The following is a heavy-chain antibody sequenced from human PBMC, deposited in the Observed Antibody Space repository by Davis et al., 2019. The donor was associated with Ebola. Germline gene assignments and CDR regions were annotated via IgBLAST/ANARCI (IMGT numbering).Heavy chain of an antibody. CDR2: IDTAGDT. CDR1: GFTFSSYG. V-gene: IGHV3-13*01. Sequence: PGGSLRLSCAASGFTFSSYGMHWVRHGIGKGLEWVSSIDTAGDTYYPDFVKGRFTISRENAKNSLFLQMTSLRAEDTAVYYCAREPVATPYYFYGMDVWGQGTTVTVSS. CDR3: AREPVATPYYFYGMDV. D-gene: IGHD5-12*01. J-gene: IGHJ6*02.